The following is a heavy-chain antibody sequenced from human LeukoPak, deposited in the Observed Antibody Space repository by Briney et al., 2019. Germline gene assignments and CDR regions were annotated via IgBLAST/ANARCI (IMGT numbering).Heavy chain of an antibody. CDR2: ISSSSSYI. V-gene: IGHV3-21*05. J-gene: IGHJ6*02. D-gene: IGHD4-23*01. CDR1: GFTFSSYS. Sequence: GGSLRLSCAASGFTFSSYSMNWVRQAPGKGLEWVSYISSSSSYIYYADSVKGRFTISRDNAKNSLYLQMNSLRAEDTAVYYCARDIYGGTGTLEYYYYGMDVWGQGTTVTVSS. CDR3: ARDIYGGTGTLEYYYYGMDV.